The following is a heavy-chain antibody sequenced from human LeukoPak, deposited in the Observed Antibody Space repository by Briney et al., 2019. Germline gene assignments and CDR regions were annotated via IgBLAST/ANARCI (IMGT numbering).Heavy chain of an antibody. CDR2: IKSKPNNYAT. CDR1: GFTFSGST. V-gene: IGHV3-73*01. Sequence: GGSLKLSCAASGFTFSGSTIHWVRQPSGKGLGWVGRIKSKPNNYATAYAASVKGRFTMSRDDTKNTAYLQMNSLKTEDTAVYYCTMWVADYKSDYWGQGTLVSVSS. CDR3: TMWVADYKSDY. J-gene: IGHJ4*02. D-gene: IGHD3-10*01.